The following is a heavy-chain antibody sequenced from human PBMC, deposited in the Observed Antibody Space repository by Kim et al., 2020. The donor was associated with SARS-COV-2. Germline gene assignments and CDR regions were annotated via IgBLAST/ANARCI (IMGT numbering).Heavy chain of an antibody. J-gene: IGHJ5*02. D-gene: IGHD2-15*01. V-gene: IGHV1-3*01. CDR2: INAGNGNT. CDR1: GYTFTSYA. CDR3: ARDGGSGWYCSGGRCYSSWFDP. Sequence: ASVKVSCKASGYTFTSYAMHWVRQAPGQRLEWMGWINAGNGNTKYSQKFQGRVTITRDKSASTAYMELSSLRSEDTGVYYCARDGGSGWYCSGGRCYSSWFDPWGQRTMVTLSS.